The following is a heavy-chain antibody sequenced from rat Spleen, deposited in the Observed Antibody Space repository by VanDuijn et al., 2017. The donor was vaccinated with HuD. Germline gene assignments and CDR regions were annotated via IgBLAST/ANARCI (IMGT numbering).Heavy chain of an antibody. CDR3: TRGAEGIVRGYYFDY. CDR2: ITNSGDNS. V-gene: IGHV5S13*01. Sequence: EVQLVESGGGLVQPGRSLKLSCVVSGLTFSNHGMAWVRQAPTKGLEWVASITNSGDNSNHRDSVKGRFTISRDNAKSTLYLQMDSLRSEDTATYYCTRGAEGIVRGYYFDYWGQGVMVTVSS. J-gene: IGHJ2*01. D-gene: IGHD1-11*01. CDR1: GLTFSNHG.